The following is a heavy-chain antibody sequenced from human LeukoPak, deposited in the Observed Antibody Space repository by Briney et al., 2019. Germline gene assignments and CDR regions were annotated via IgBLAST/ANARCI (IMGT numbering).Heavy chain of an antibody. CDR3: ARDSSSSWYGRGYAFDI. J-gene: IGHJ3*02. Sequence: QPGRSLRLSCAASGFTFSSYGIHWVRQAPGKGLEWVAVIWYDGSNKYYADSVKGRFTISRDNSKNTLYLQMNSLRAEDTAVYYCARDSSSSWYGRGYAFDIWGQGTMVTVSS. CDR2: IWYDGSNK. V-gene: IGHV3-33*01. CDR1: GFTFSSYG. D-gene: IGHD6-13*01.